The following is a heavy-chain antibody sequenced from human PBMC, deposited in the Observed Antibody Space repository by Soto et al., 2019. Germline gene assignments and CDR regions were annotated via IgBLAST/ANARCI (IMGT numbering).Heavy chain of an antibody. V-gene: IGHV4-59*01. J-gene: IGHJ5*02. CDR3: ARGALRLGNWLDP. D-gene: IGHD2-21*01. CDR1: GGSISSYY. CDR2: IYYSGST. Sequence: PSETLSLTCTVSGGSISSYYWSWIRQPPGKGLEWIGYIYYSGSTNYNPSLKSRVTISVDTSKNQFSLKMSSVTAADTAVYYCARGALRLGNWLDPWGEGTLVTVSS.